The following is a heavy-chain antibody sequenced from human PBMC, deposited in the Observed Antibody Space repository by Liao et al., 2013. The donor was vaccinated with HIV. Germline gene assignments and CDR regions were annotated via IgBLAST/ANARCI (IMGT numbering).Heavy chain of an antibody. J-gene: IGHJ4*02. CDR1: DDSLSSGFYY. D-gene: IGHD2/OR15-2a*01. Sequence: QVQLQESGPGLVKPSQTLSLTCSVSDDSLSSGFYYWGWIRQPAGKGLEWIGRIHSSGTTNYNPSLKSRITISVETSKNQFSLKLNSVTAADTAVYYCAAGRGRTLYYWGRGNPRSPSP. CDR2: IHSSGTT. V-gene: IGHV4-61*02. CDR3: AAGRGRTLYY.